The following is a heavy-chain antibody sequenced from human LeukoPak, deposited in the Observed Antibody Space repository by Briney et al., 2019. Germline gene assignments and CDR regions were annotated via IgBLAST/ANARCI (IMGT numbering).Heavy chain of an antibody. Sequence: SETLSLTCTVSGGSISGYYWNLIRQPAGKGLEWIGRIYTTGDTNYNPSLKSRLTMSVDTSKNQFSLKLTSVTAADTAVYYCARERTVDGYPYYVDYWGQGPLVTVSS. D-gene: IGHD3-22*01. CDR2: IYTTGDT. J-gene: IGHJ4*02. V-gene: IGHV4-4*07. CDR1: GGSISGYY. CDR3: ARERTVDGYPYYVDY.